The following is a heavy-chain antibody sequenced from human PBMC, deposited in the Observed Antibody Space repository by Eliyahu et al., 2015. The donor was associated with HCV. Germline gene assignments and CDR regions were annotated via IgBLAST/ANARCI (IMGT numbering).Heavy chain of an antibody. Sequence: EVQLLESGGGLIQPGGSLRLSCAASGFTFSTXDMSWVRVAPGKGLQWVSAISYGGGSTYADSAKGRFTISRDNSKNVLFLQMNSLRADDTAVYFCAKVLTSWYFDLWGRGTLVTVSS. V-gene: IGHV3-23*01. J-gene: IGHJ2*01. CDR2: ISYGGGST. CDR1: GFTFSTXD. D-gene: IGHD4/OR15-4a*01. CDR3: AKVLTSWYFDL.